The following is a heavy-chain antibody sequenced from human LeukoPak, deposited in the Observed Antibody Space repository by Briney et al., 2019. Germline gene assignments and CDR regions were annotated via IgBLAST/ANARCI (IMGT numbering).Heavy chain of an antibody. D-gene: IGHD5-18*01. CDR2: IYTSGST. V-gene: IGHV4-61*02. CDR1: GGSISSGSYY. Sequence: SETLSLTCTVSGGSISSGSYYWSWIRQPAGKGLEWIGRIYTSGSTNYNPSLKSRVTISVDTSKNQFSLQLSSVTAADTAVYYCASNNHRDGYSYGDYYFDYWGQGTLVTVSS. CDR3: ASNNHRDGYSYGDYYFDY. J-gene: IGHJ4*02.